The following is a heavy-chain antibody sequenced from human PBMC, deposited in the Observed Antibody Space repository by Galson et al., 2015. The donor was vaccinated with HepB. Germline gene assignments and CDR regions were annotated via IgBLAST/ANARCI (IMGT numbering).Heavy chain of an antibody. V-gene: IGHV1-69*13. CDR3: ARGRGAYCGGDCFRLGAFDI. Sequence: SVKVSCKASGGTFSSYAISWVRQAPGQGLEWMGGIIPIFGTANYAQKFQGRVTIAADESTSTAYMELSSLRSEDTAVYYCARGRGAYCGGDCFRLGAFDIWGQGTMVTVSS. J-gene: IGHJ3*02. CDR1: GGTFSSYA. CDR2: IIPIFGTA. D-gene: IGHD2-21*02.